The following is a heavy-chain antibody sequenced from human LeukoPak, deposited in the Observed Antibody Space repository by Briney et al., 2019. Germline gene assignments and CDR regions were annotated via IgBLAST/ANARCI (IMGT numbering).Heavy chain of an antibody. D-gene: IGHD3-10*01. Sequence: GGSLRLSCAASGFTFSSYTMNWVRQAPGKGLEWVASISSSSSYIYYADSVKGRFTISRDNAKNSRYLQMNSLRAEDTAVYYCARGTRITLLRGSPNDAFDIWGQGTMVTVSS. CDR2: ISSSSSYI. V-gene: IGHV3-21*01. CDR3: ARGTRITLLRGSPNDAFDI. J-gene: IGHJ3*02. CDR1: GFTFSSYT.